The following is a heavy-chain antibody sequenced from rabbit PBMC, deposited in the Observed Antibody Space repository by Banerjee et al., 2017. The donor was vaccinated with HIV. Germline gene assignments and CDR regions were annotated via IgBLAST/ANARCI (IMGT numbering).Heavy chain of an antibody. J-gene: IGHJ4*01. D-gene: IGHD1-1*01. Sequence: QEQLVESGGGLVQPGGSLTLTCKASGFSFSSSYWMCWVRQAPGKGLEWIACIDAGSSGSTYYASWAKGRFTISKTSSTTVTLQMTSLTAADTATYFCARDTSNAIYNMNLWGPGTLVTVS. CDR3: ARDTSNAIYNMNL. CDR1: GFSFSSSYW. CDR2: IDAGSSGST. V-gene: IGHV1S45*01.